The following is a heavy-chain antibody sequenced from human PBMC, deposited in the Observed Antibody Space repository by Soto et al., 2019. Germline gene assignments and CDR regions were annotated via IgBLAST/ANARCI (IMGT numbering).Heavy chain of an antibody. V-gene: IGHV5-51*01. J-gene: IGHJ6*02. CDR3: SRQTSNFRYYYYAMDG. D-gene: IGHD4-4*01. Sequence: GQALKVTCVASAYSFTDYWIGWVRQKPGKRLEWIGVIYPGDSDTRYSSSFHGHFPIKVAKSTSTAYLQWNTLKASDTARYDCSRQTSNFRYYYYAMDGWGQGTRVIAAS. CDR2: IYPGDSDT. CDR1: AYSFTDYW.